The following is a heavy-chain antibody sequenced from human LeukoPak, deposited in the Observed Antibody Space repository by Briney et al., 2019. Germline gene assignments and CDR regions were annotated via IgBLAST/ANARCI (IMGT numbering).Heavy chain of an antibody. V-gene: IGHV4-34*01. CDR2: INHSGST. CDR1: GGSISSYY. Sequence: SETLSLTCTVSGGSISSYYWSWIRQPPGKRLEWIGEINHSGSTNYNPSLKSRVTISVDTSKNQFSLKLSSVTAADTAVYYCARGKRIAAAGKYYYYMDVWGKGTTVTVSS. D-gene: IGHD6-13*01. J-gene: IGHJ6*03. CDR3: ARGKRIAAAGKYYYYMDV.